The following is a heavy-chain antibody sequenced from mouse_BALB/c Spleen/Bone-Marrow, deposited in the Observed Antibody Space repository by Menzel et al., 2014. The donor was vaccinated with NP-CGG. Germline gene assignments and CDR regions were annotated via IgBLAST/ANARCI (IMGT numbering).Heavy chain of an antibody. V-gene: IGHV1-87*01. CDR2: IYPGDGDT. CDR1: GHTFTSYW. CDR3: ARGFPFDS. J-gene: IGHJ2*01. Sequence: VHLQQSGAELARPGASVKLSCKASGHTFTSYWMQWVKQMPGQRLEWIGAIYPGDGDTRYTQKFKSKATLTADKSSSTAYMQLSCMASEDSAVYYYARGFPFDSWGQGTTLTVSS.